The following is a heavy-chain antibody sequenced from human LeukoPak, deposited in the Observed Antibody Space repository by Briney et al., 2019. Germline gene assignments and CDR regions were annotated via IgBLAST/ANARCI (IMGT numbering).Heavy chain of an antibody. V-gene: IGHV4-39*01. CDR1: GGSITTGTYY. Sequence: PSETLTLSCTVSGGSITTGTYYWGWIRQPPGKGLEWIGSMDYSGSTYYNPSLKSLATISVDTSKNQYFQKLSSLTAATAAEYFCAGLLAGTRHILLYYYMDVWGKGNTVTIS. CDR3: AGLLAGTRHILLYYYMDV. CDR2: MDYSGST. J-gene: IGHJ6*03. D-gene: IGHD3-9*01.